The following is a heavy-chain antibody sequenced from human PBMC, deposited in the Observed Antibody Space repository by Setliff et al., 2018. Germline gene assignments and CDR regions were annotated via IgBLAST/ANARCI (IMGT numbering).Heavy chain of an antibody. V-gene: IGHV1-8*02. CDR1: GYTFTSYD. Sequence: GASVKVSCKASGYTFTSYDINWVRQATGQGLEWMRWMNPNSGNTGYAQKFQGRVTMTRNTSISTAYMELSSLRSEDTAVYYCARGRERDYNFWSGYYTYYYYGMDVWGQGTTVTVSS. D-gene: IGHD3-3*01. CDR2: MNPNSGNT. J-gene: IGHJ6*02. CDR3: ARGRERDYNFWSGYYTYYYYGMDV.